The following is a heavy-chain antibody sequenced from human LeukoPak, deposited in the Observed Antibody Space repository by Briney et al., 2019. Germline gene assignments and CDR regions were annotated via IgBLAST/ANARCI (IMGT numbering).Heavy chain of an antibody. CDR2: IYYSGST. J-gene: IGHJ6*03. CDR1: GGSISSHY. Sequence: PSGTLSLTCTVSGGSISSHYWSWIRQPPGKGLEWIGYIYYSGSTNYNPSLKSRVTISVDTSKNQFSLKLSSVTAADTAVYYCARVGWDIVVVPAAPDYYYYYYMDVWGKGTTVTVSS. V-gene: IGHV4-59*11. CDR3: ARVGWDIVVVPAAPDYYYYYYMDV. D-gene: IGHD2-2*01.